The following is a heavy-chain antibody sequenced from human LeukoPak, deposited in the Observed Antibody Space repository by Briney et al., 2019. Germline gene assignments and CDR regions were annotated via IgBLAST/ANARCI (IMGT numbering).Heavy chain of an antibody. V-gene: IGHV3-7*01. CDR3: ARDYNYYDSILDAFDI. CDR1: GFTFSSYS. J-gene: IGHJ3*02. CDR2: IKQDGSEK. Sequence: GGSLRLSCAASGFTFSSYSMNWVRQAPGKGLEWVANIKQDGSEKYYVDSVKGRFTISRDNAKNSLYLQMNSLRAEDTAVYYCARDYNYYDSILDAFDIWGQGTMVTVSS. D-gene: IGHD3-22*01.